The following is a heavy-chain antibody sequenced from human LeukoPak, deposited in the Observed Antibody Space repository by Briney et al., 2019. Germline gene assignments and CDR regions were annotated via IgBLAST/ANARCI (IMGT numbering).Heavy chain of an antibody. D-gene: IGHD2-15*01. CDR2: ISSSSSYI. CDR1: GFTVSRNY. Sequence: GGSLRLSCAASGFTVSRNYMSWVRQAPGKGLEWVSSISSSSSYIYYADSVKGRFTISRDNAKNSLYLQMNSLRAEDTAVYYCARDLVVRPYDYWGQGTLVTVSS. CDR3: ARDLVVRPYDY. V-gene: IGHV3-21*01. J-gene: IGHJ4*02.